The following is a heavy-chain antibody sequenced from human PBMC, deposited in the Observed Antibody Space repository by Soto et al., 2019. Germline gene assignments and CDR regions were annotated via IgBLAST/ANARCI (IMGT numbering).Heavy chain of an antibody. J-gene: IGHJ6*02. CDR1: GFTFSNAW. CDR2: IKSKTDGGTT. V-gene: IGHV3-15*01. D-gene: IGHD5-12*01. CDR3: TTVPAYSGYDTLYYYYGMDV. Sequence: PGGSLRLSCAASGFTFSNAWMSWVRQAPGKGLEWVGRIKSKTDGGTTDYAAPVKGRFTISRDDSKNTLYLQMNSLKTEDTAVYYCTTVPAYSGYDTLYYYYGMDVWGQGTTVTVSS.